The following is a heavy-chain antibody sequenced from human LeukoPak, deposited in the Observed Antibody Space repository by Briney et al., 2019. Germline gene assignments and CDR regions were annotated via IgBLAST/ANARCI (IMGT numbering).Heavy chain of an antibody. CDR2: MNPNSGNT. J-gene: IGHJ4*02. CDR1: GYTFTSYD. CDR3: ARDSYSSSWYYFDY. V-gene: IGHV1-8*03. D-gene: IGHD6-13*01. Sequence: ASVKVSCKASGYTFTSYDINWVRQATGQGLEWMGWMNPNSGNTGYAQKFQGRVTITRNTSISTAYMELSSLRAEDTAVYYCARDSYSSSWYYFDYWGQGTLVTVSS.